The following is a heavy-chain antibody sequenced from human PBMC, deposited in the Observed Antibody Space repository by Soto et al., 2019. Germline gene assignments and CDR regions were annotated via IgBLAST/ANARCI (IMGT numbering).Heavy chain of an antibody. CDR3: ASAGQLLWFGELLS. V-gene: IGHV3-7*05. CDR2: IKQDGSEK. CDR1: GFTFSSHW. D-gene: IGHD3-10*01. J-gene: IGHJ5*02. Sequence: GGSLRLSCAASGFTFSSHWMSWVRQAPGKGLEWVANIKQDGSEKYYVDSVKGRFTISRDNAKNSLYLQMNSLRAEDTAVYYCASAGQLLWFGELLSWGQGTLVTVSS.